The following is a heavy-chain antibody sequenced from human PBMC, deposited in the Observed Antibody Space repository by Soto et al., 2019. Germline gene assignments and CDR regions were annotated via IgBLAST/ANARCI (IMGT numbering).Heavy chain of an antibody. CDR2: INPKSGDT. Sequence: ASVKVSCKASGYTFTGYYIHWVRQAPGQGLEWMGWINPKSGDTNYAQKFQGRVSMTRDTSITTAYMEVSRLKSDDTAVYYCARGSPRMGALPTYWGQGTLGTVPS. CDR1: GYTFTGYY. CDR3: ARGSPRMGALPTY. D-gene: IGHD1-26*01. J-gene: IGHJ4*02. V-gene: IGHV1-2*02.